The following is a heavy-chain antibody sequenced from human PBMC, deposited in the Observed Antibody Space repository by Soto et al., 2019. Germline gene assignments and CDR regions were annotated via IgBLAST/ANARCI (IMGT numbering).Heavy chain of an antibody. D-gene: IGHD6-19*01. J-gene: IGHJ4*02. CDR3: ARDSHVGSGWQLTADY. CDR1: GFTFSSYG. V-gene: IGHV3-33*01. Sequence: GGSLRLSCAASGFTFSSYGMHWVRQAPGKGLEWVAVIWYDGSNKYYAESVKGRFTISRDNSKNTLYLQMNNLRAEDTAVYYCARDSHVGSGWQLTADYWRQGTLVPVSS. CDR2: IWYDGSNK.